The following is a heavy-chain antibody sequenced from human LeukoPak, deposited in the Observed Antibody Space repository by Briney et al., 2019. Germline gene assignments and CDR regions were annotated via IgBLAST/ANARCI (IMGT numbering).Heavy chain of an antibody. J-gene: IGHJ5*02. CDR1: GFTFSSYA. D-gene: IGHD3-10*01. CDR2: IGGSGGST. V-gene: IGHV3-23*01. CDR3: AKDAPSRITMVRGAPTSNP. Sequence: GSLRLSCAASGFTFSSYAMSWVRQAPGKGLEWVSVIGGSGGSTYYADSVQGRFTISRDNSKNTLFLQMNSLRAEDTAVYYCAKDAPSRITMVRGAPTSNPWGQGTLVTVSS.